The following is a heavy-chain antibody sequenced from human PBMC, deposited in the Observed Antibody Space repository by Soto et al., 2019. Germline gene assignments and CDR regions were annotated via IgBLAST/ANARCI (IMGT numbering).Heavy chain of an antibody. J-gene: IGHJ5*02. CDR2: MNPNSGNT. Sequence: PGASVKVSCKASGYTFTSYDINWVRQATGQGLEWMGWMNPNSGNTGYAQKFQGRVTMTRNTSISTAYMELSSLRSEDTAVYYCARQSPHDQQDIVVVVAAGYNWFDPWGQGTLVTVSS. D-gene: IGHD2-15*01. CDR3: ARQSPHDQQDIVVVVAAGYNWFDP. CDR1: GYTFTSYD. V-gene: IGHV1-8*01.